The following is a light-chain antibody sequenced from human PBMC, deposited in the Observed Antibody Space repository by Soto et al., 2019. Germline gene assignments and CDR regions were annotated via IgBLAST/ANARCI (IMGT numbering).Light chain of an antibody. J-gene: IGLJ2*01. CDR3: QVWDSGSAHVV. CDR2: SDT. V-gene: IGLV3-21*01. Sequence: SYEPTQPPSVSVAPGKTARISCGGNDIGSKGVHWYKQKPGQAPVLVIYSDTDLPPVIPERFSGSNSANLATLTISRVEAGDEADYYCQVWDSGSAHVVFGGGTKLTVL. CDR1: DIGSKG.